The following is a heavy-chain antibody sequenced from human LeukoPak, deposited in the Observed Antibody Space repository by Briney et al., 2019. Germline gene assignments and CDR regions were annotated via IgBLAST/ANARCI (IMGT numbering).Heavy chain of an antibody. J-gene: IGHJ4*02. CDR2: NSAYNGNT. Sequence: ASVKVSCKASGYTFTNYGITWVRQAPGQGLEWMGWNSAYNGNTNYAQKLQGRVTMTTDTSTSTAYMELRSLRSDDTAVYYCARDRAAAGTTTTDYWGQGTLVTVSS. CDR1: GYTFTNYG. D-gene: IGHD6-13*01. CDR3: ARDRAAAGTTTTDY. V-gene: IGHV1-18*01.